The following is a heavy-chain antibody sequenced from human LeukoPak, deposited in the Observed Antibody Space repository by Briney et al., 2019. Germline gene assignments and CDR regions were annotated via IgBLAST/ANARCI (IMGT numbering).Heavy chain of an antibody. D-gene: IGHD3-16*02. CDR3: EVYDYVWGSYRRNWFDP. Sequence: ASVKVSCKASGGTFSSYAISWVRQAPGQGLEWMGGIIPIFGTANYAQKFQGRVTITADESTSTAYMELSSLRSEDTAVYYCEVYDYVWGSYRRNWFDPWGQGTLVTVSS. V-gene: IGHV1-69*01. CDR2: IIPIFGTA. J-gene: IGHJ5*02. CDR1: GGTFSSYA.